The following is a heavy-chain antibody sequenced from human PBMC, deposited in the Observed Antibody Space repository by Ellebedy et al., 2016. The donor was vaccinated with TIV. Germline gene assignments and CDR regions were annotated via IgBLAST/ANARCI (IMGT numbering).Heavy chain of an antibody. Sequence: MPSETLSLTCSVSGYSISSGYCWGWIRQSPGKGLEWIGTIYHTGSTYYNPSFKRRVTLSADTSKNQFSLNLRTVTAAGTAVYYCARIDPWQPIDDWGQGILVTVSS. D-gene: IGHD2-21*01. CDR3: ARIDPWQPIDD. J-gene: IGHJ4*02. CDR2: IYHTGST. CDR1: GYSISSGYC. V-gene: IGHV4-38-2*02.